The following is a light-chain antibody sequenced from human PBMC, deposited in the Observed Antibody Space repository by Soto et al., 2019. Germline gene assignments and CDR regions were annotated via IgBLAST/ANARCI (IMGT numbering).Light chain of an antibody. CDR1: QSVSSSY. CDR2: GAS. Sequence: EIVLTQSPGTLSLSPGERATLSCRASQSVSSSYFAWYQQKPGQAPRLLIYGASSRATSIPDRFSGSGSGTDFTLIISRLEPEDFAVYYCQQYGSSPYTFGQGTKLEIK. V-gene: IGKV3-20*01. J-gene: IGKJ2*01. CDR3: QQYGSSPYT.